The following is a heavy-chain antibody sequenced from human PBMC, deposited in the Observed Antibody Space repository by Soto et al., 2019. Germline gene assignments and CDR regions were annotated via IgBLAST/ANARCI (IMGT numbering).Heavy chain of an antibody. V-gene: IGHV4-4*02. Sequence: QVRLQESGPRLVKPSGTLSLTCAVSGDSITSNYWWSWVRQPPGKGLEWIGEVFHSGAVNYNPSLKSRVTISLDKSNNQCSLTLTSVTAADTAIYYCARNPFDYWGQGTLVTVSS. CDR1: GDSITSNYW. CDR2: VFHSGAV. CDR3: ARNPFDY. J-gene: IGHJ4*02.